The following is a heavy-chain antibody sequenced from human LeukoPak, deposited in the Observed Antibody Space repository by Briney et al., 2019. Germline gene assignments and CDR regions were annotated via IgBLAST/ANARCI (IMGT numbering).Heavy chain of an antibody. V-gene: IGHV3-23*01. Sequence: GGSLRLSCAASGFTFSSYWMSWVRQAPGKGLEWVSTISGSGGTTYYADSVKGRFTISRGNSKNTLYLQMNSLRAEDTAVYYCARILDSAWGELGYWGQGTLVTVSS. CDR1: GFTFSSYW. D-gene: IGHD6-19*01. CDR2: ISGSGGTT. CDR3: ARILDSAWGELGY. J-gene: IGHJ4*02.